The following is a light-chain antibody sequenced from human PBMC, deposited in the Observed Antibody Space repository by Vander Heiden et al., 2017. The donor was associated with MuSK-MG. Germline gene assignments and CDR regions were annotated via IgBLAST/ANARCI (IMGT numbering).Light chain of an antibody. CDR1: QTLSGTH. J-gene: IGKJ4*01. CDR3: QESLTAWFT. Sequence: EIVLTQSPGTLSLSPGQSATLSCRASQTLSGTHIHWYQQKVGQAPRLLIYDTSNRASGIPDRFFGSGSGTDYTLTITRLEPEDFAVYLCQESLTAWFTFGGGTRVEIK. CDR2: DTS. V-gene: IGKV3-20*01.